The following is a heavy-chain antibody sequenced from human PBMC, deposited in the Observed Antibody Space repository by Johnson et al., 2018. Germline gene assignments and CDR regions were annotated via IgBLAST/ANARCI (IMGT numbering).Heavy chain of an antibody. V-gene: IGHV3-30*18. CDR2: ISFDGKVT. J-gene: IGHJ1*01. Sequence: VQLVESGGGVVQXGTSXRLXCVASGFIFSSYDIHWVRQVPGKGLEWVSVISFDGKVTYSADSIKGRLTISRDNSKNTVYLQMDSLRGDDTAIYSWANGPLFGSDIAEFHHGGQGTLVTVSS. D-gene: IGHD3-10*01. CDR3: ANGPLFGSDIAEFHH. CDR1: GFIFSSYD.